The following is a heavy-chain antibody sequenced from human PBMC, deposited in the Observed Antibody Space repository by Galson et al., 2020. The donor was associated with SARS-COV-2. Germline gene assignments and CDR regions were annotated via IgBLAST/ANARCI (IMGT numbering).Heavy chain of an antibody. CDR1: GGSMSIYY. CDR2: IHDSGST. J-gene: IGHJ4*02. CDR3: ARGNLLADY. V-gene: IGHV4-59*01. Sequence: SETLSLTCTVSGGSMSIYYWTWIRQPPGKGLEWIGYIHDSGSTSYNPSLKSRVTMSLDTSKNEFSLRVSSVTAADTATYYCARGNLLADYWGQGTLVTVSS. D-gene: IGHD2-15*01.